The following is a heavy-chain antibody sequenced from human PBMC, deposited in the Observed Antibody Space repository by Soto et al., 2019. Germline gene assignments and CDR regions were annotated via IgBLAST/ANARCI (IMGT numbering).Heavy chain of an antibody. Sequence: SETLSLTCTVSGGSISSGGYYWSWIRQHPGKGLEWIGYLYYSGSTYYNPSLKSRVTISVDTSKNQFSLKLSSVTAAATAVYYCARDRLDPNVVVPAAIPTHYYGMDVWGQGTTVTVSS. CDR3: ARDRLDPNVVVPAAIPTHYYGMDV. CDR2: LYYSGST. D-gene: IGHD2-2*02. J-gene: IGHJ6*02. CDR1: GGSISSGGYY. V-gene: IGHV4-31*03.